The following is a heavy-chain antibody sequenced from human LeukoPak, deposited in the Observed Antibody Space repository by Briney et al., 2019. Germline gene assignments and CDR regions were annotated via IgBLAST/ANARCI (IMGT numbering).Heavy chain of an antibody. CDR2: ISGSTGST. D-gene: IGHD2-8*01. Sequence: GASVKVSCKTSGYTFSSYDIVWLRQAPGQGLEWMGWISGSTGSTNYALKFEGRVTMTTDTFASTAYMELRSLRSDDTAVYYCAGSLGYCTSNVCYLKYWGQGTLVTVSS. CDR1: GYTFSSYD. J-gene: IGHJ4*02. CDR3: AGSLGYCTSNVCYLKY. V-gene: IGHV1-18*01.